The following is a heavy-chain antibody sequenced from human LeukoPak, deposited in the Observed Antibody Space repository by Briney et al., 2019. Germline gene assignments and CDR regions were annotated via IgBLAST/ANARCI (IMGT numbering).Heavy chain of an antibody. J-gene: IGHJ4*02. CDR2: IYYSGST. V-gene: IGHV4-59*01. CDR3: ARGADNFDY. Sequence: SETLSLTCTVSGGSISSYYWSWIRQPPGKGLEWIGYIYYSGSTNYNPSLKSRVTISVDTSKNQLSLMLRSVSAADTAVYYCARGADNFDYWGQGTLVTVSS. CDR1: GGSISSYY.